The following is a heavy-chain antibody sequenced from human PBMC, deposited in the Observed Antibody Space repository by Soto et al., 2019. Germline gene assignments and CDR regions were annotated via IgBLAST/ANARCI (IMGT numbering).Heavy chain of an antibody. CDR2: INPSGGST. V-gene: IGHV1-46*04. CDR1: GYTFTSYY. D-gene: IGHD2-2*02. J-gene: IGHJ6*02. Sequence: VASVKVSCKASGYTFTSYYLHWVRQAPGQGLEWMGIINPSGGSTIYAQELQGRVIMARDTSTSTVYMELSSLRSEDTAVYYCARVGQDCSSTSCYTGYYYYGMAFWGQGTTVT. CDR3: ARVGQDCSSTSCYTGYYYYGMAF.